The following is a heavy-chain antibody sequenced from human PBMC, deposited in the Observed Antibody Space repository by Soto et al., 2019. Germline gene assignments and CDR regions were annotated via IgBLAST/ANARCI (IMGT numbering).Heavy chain of an antibody. J-gene: IGHJ4*02. CDR1: GYTFTGYY. D-gene: IGHD6-6*01. V-gene: IGHV1-2*02. CDR2: INPNSGGT. Sequence: QVQLVQSGAEVKKPGASVKVSCKASGYTFTGYYMHWVRQAPGQGPELMGWINPNSGGTTYAQKSQGRVTVTRDTSISTAYMELSSLSSDDTAVAYCAGGGSSSLDYWGQGTLVTVSS. CDR3: AGGGSSSLDY.